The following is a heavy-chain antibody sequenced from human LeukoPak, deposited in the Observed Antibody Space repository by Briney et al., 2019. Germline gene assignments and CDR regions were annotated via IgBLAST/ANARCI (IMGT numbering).Heavy chain of an antibody. CDR3: ARDSLDSSSSF. Sequence: SETLSLTCNVSGGSITSRNYYWGWIRQPPGKGLEWIGNIYYSGSIYYNPSLKSRATISVDTSKNQFSLKLSSVTAADTAVYYCARDSLDSSSSFWGRGTLVTVSS. J-gene: IGHJ2*01. D-gene: IGHD6-6*01. V-gene: IGHV4-39*07. CDR2: IYYSGSI. CDR1: GGSITSRNYY.